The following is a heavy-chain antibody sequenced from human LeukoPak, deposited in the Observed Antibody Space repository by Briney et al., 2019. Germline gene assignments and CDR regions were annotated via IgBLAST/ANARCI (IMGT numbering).Heavy chain of an antibody. D-gene: IGHD3-9*01. V-gene: IGHV3-9*01. Sequence: GWALRLSCAASGFTFVAYAMQSVPVSPGESLESVSRIDWNIVSTVYADSARGRCTTSTDNAKRSPYLQMYRLRHQDTALYNCARDRRPLPGYNAQYSWGQGNLGTASS. CDR1: GFTFVAYA. CDR3: ARDRRPLPGYNAQYS. CDR2: IDWNIVST. J-gene: IGHJ4*02.